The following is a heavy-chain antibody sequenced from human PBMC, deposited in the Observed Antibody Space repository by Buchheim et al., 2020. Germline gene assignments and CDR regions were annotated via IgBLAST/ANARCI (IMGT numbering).Heavy chain of an antibody. V-gene: IGHV3-33*01. D-gene: IGHD2-2*01. CDR3: ARSVVVVPTAISNWFGP. J-gene: IGHJ5*02. CDR2: IWHDSSYK. Sequence: QVQLVESGGGVVQPGGSLRLSCAASGFTFSSYGMHWVRQAPGQGLVWVAVIWHDSSYKYYGDSVKGRFTISRDNSKDTVYLQMNSLRAEDTAIYYCARSVVVVPTAISNWFGPWGQGAL. CDR1: GFTFSSYG.